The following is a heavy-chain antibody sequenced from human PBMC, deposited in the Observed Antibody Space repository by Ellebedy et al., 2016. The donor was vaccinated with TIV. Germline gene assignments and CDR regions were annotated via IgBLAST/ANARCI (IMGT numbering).Heavy chain of an antibody. V-gene: IGHV3-48*02. CDR2: ISSFISPT. Sequence: GESLKISCTTSGFTFADYAMSWFRQAPGKGLEWVAYISSFISPTYYADSVKGRFTLSRDNAKNSLYLQMNSLTNDDTAVYYCAREAIAGAAFDLWGQGTLVTVSS. CDR1: GFTFADYA. CDR3: AREAIAGAAFDL. D-gene: IGHD1-26*01. J-gene: IGHJ4*02.